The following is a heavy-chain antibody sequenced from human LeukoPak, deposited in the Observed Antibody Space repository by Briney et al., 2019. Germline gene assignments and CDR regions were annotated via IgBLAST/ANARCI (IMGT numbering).Heavy chain of an antibody. CDR2: IIPILGIA. J-gene: IGHJ4*02. CDR1: GGTFSSYA. V-gene: IGHV1-69*04. CDR3: AREDSSSSGYYFDY. D-gene: IGHD6-6*01. Sequence: ASVKVSCKASGGTFSSYAISWVRQAPGQGLEWMGRIIPILGIANYAQKFQGRVTITADKSTSTAYMELRSLRSDDTAVYYCAREDSSSSGYYFDYWGQGTLVTVSS.